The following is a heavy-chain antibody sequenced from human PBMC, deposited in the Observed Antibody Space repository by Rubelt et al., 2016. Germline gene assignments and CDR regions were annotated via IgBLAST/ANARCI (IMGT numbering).Heavy chain of an antibody. CDR2: ITSTSSTI. CDR1: GFTFSSYS. D-gene: IGHD7-27*01. CDR3: ARVTGVYCDY. J-gene: IGHJ4*02. Sequence: EVQLVESGGGLVQPGGSLRLSRAASGFTFSSYSMKWVRQAPGKGLEWVSYITSTSSTIYYADSVKGRVTISRDNAKNSLYLHMNSLLAEDTAVDYCARVTGVYCDYWGLGTLVTVSS. V-gene: IGHV3-48*04.